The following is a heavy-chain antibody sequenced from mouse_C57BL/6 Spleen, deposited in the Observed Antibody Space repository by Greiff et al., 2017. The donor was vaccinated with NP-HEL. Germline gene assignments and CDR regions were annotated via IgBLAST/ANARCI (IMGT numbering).Heavy chain of an antibody. CDR1: GFTFTSYW. CDR3: ARSGVRRRTDWYFDD. Sequence: QVQLQQPGAGLVQPGASVKLSCKASGFTFTSYWMQWVKQRPGQGLEWIGEIDPSDSYTNYNQKFKGKATLTVDTSSSTAYMQLSRLTSEASAVYNCARSGVRRRTDWYFDDWGKGTTVTVSS. V-gene: IGHV1-50*01. J-gene: IGHJ1*03. CDR2: IDPSDSYT. D-gene: IGHD2-14*01.